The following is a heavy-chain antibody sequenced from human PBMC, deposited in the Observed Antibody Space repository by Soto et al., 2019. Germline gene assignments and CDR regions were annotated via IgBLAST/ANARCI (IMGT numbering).Heavy chain of an antibody. Sequence: AAVKVSCKASGYTFTDYYLHWVRQAPGQGLECMGWINPNNGDTNYAQKFQGRVTMTRDTSISTAYMEVSRLRSDDTAVYYCARSVSFITPRPDYWGQGTLVTVSS. CDR1: GYTFTDYY. V-gene: IGHV1-2*02. CDR3: ARSVSFITPRPDY. J-gene: IGHJ4*02. D-gene: IGHD6-6*01. CDR2: INPNNGDT.